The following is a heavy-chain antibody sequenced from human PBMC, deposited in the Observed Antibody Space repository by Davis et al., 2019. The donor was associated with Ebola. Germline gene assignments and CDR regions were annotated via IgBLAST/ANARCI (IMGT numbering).Heavy chain of an antibody. CDR2: IGTAGDP. CDR1: GFTFSSYD. CDR3: ARRTVTDGMDV. D-gene: IGHD1-20*01. Sequence: GESLKISCAASGFTFSSYDMHWVRQATGKGLEWVSAIGTAGDPYYPGSVKGRFTISRENAKNSLYLQMNSLRAGDTAVYYCARRTVTDGMDVWGQGTTVTVSS. J-gene: IGHJ6*02. V-gene: IGHV3-13*05.